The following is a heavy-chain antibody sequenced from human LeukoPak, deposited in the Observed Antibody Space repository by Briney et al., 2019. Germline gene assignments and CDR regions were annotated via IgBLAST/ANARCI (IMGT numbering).Heavy chain of an antibody. CDR3: ARTLDCSTTSCSYGMDV. D-gene: IGHD2-2*01. V-gene: IGHV4-59*08. CDR2: IFYSWST. CDR1: GGSMSRYY. J-gene: IGHJ6*02. Sequence: SETLSLTCAVSGGSMSRYYGSWIRQPPGKGLEWIGYIFYSWSTNYNPSLKSRGSTSVATSNNQFSLTLTSVPAAATAVYYCARTLDCSTTSCSYGMDVWGQGTTVTVPS.